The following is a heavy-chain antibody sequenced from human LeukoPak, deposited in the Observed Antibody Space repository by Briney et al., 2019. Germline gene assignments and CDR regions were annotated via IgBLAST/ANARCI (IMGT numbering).Heavy chain of an antibody. D-gene: IGHD3-16*01. Sequence: GGSLRLSCAASGFTFSSYAMSWVRQAPGKGLEWVSAISGSGGSTYYADSVKGRFAISRDNSKNTLYLQMNSLRAEDTAVYYCAKSFGSSYYGMDVWGQGTTVTVSS. CDR3: AKSFGSSYYGMDV. V-gene: IGHV3-23*01. CDR1: GFTFSSYA. J-gene: IGHJ6*02. CDR2: ISGSGGST.